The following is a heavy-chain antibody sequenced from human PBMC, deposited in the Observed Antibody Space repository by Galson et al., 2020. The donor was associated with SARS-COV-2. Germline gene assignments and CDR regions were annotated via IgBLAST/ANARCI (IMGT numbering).Heavy chain of an antibody. CDR3: MREEEGAGVS. Sequence: GGTLRLSCTTSGFTFGDYPMAWVRQAPGKGLEWVGFIRHKKLYGGASELAASLEDRFSISRDEDKGIPVLQMTSLKIEDTAIYYCMREEEGAGVSWGQGTLVTVCS. D-gene: IGHD3-10*01. V-gene: IGHV3-49*04. CDR2: IRHKKLYGGAS. J-gene: IGHJ5*02. CDR1: GFTFGDYP.